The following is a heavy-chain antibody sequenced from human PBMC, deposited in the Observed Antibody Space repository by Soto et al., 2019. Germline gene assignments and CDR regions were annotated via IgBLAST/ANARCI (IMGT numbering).Heavy chain of an antibody. CDR1: GGTFSSYA. Sequence: QVQLVQSGAEVKKPGSSVKVSCKASGGTFSSYAISWVRQAPGQGLEWMGGIIPIFGTANYAQKFQGRVTITADESTSTASMELSSLRSEDTAVYYCAASGARRVAYYYYYGMDVWGQGTTVTVSS. J-gene: IGHJ6*02. CDR2: IIPIFGTA. CDR3: AASGARRVAYYYYYGMDV. D-gene: IGHD1-26*01. V-gene: IGHV1-69*01.